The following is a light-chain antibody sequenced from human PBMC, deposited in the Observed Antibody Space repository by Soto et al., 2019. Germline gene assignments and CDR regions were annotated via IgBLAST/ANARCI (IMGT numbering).Light chain of an antibody. CDR1: SSNIGSNT. J-gene: IGLJ2*01. CDR2: SNN. V-gene: IGLV1-44*01. Sequence: PVRAQAASGKGVDGEGGSITYTESSSNIGSNTVNWYQQLPGTAPKLVIYSNNQRPSGVPDRFSGSKSGTSASLAISGLQSEDEADYYCVAWDDSLNGYVVFGGGTKVTVL. CDR3: VAWDDSLNGYVV.